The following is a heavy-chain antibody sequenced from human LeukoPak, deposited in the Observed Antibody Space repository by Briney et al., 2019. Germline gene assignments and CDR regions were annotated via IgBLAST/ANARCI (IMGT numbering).Heavy chain of an antibody. V-gene: IGHV1-2*02. J-gene: IGHJ6*03. D-gene: IGHD1-26*01. CDR2: INPHSGGT. CDR1: GYTFTGYY. CDR3: ARMVGASVSYYYYMDV. Sequence: ASVKVSCKASGYTFTGYYIHWVRQAPGQGLEWMGWINPHSGGTNYAQKFQGGVTMTRDTFITTAYMELSSLRSDDTAVYYCARMVGASVSYYYYMDVWGKGTTVTISS.